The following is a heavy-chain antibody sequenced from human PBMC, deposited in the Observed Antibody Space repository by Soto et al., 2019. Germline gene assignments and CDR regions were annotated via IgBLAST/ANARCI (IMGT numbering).Heavy chain of an antibody. J-gene: IGHJ3*02. CDR1: GFTFSTYW. CDR3: ARVSFYGDYKEAFDI. Sequence: EVQLVESGGGLVQPGGSLRLSCAASGFTFSTYWMSWVRQAPGKGLEWVANIKEDGSEKYYVDSVKGRFSISRDNAKNSLYLQMDSLRAEDTAVYYCARVSFYGDYKEAFDIWGQGTMVTVSS. V-gene: IGHV3-7*01. CDR2: IKEDGSEK. D-gene: IGHD4-17*01.